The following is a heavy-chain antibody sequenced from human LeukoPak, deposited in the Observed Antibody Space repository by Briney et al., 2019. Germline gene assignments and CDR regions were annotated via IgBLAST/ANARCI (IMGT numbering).Heavy chain of an antibody. CDR1: GYTFTSYD. D-gene: IGHD3-10*01. J-gene: IGHJ5*02. V-gene: IGHV1-8*01. Sequence: ASVKVSCKASGYTFTSYDINWVRQATGQGLEWMGWMNPNSGNTGYAQKFQGRVTMTRNTSISTAYMGLSSLRSEDTAVYYCARGIRFGELWGYRFDPWGQGTLVTVSS. CDR2: MNPNSGNT. CDR3: ARGIRFGELWGYRFDP.